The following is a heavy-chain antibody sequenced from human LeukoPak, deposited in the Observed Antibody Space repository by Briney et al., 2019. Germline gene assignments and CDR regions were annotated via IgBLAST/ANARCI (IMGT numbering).Heavy chain of an antibody. CDR3: AKEDY. V-gene: IGHV3-30*18. J-gene: IGHJ4*02. CDR1: GFTFSSYG. Sequence: PGGSLRLSCAASGFTFSSYGMHWVRQAPGKGLEWVAVISYDGSNKYYADSVKGRFTISRDNSKNTLYLQMNSLRAEDTAVYYCAKEDYWGQRTLVTVSS. CDR2: ISYDGSNK.